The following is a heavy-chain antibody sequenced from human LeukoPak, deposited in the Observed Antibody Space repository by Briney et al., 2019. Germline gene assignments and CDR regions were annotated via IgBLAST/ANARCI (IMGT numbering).Heavy chain of an antibody. CDR1: GFTFGDYA. Sequence: KPGGSLRLSCTASGFTFGDYAMSWFRQAPGKGLEWVGFIRSKAYGGTTEYAASVKGRFTISRDDSKSIAYLQMNSLKTEDTAVYYCTRRRVWFGELFFDYWGQGTLVTVSS. CDR3: TRRRVWFGELFFDY. J-gene: IGHJ4*02. D-gene: IGHD3-10*01. V-gene: IGHV3-49*05. CDR2: IRSKAYGGTT.